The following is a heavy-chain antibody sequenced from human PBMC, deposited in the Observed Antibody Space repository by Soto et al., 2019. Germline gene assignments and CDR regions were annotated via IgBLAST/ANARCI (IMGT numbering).Heavy chain of an antibody. CDR2: IYPGDSDT. CDR3: ARHRTPLYFDY. V-gene: IGHV5-51*01. CDR1: GSSFTSYW. Sequence: GESLKILCKGSGSSFTSYWIGWVRQMPGKGLEWMGIIYPGDSDTRYSPSFQGQVTISADKSISTAYLQWSSLKASDTAMYYCARHRTPLYFDYWGQGTLVTVSS. J-gene: IGHJ4*02.